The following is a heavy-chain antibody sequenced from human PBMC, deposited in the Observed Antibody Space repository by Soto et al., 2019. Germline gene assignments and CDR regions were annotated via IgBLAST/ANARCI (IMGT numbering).Heavy chain of an antibody. D-gene: IGHD3-16*01. CDR1: GFTFINHA. CDR2: ISGGGDRT. V-gene: IGHV3-23*01. J-gene: IGHJ2*01. Sequence: EVQLLESGGGLVQPGGSLRLSCVGSGFTFINHAMNWVRQAPGKGLEWVSGISGGGDRTFDADSVKCRFTISRDNSKNTVNLQMNSLRADDTAVYYCARKVLGSTTRPDYWYFDLWGRGTLVTVSS. CDR3: ARKVLGSTTRPDYWYFDL.